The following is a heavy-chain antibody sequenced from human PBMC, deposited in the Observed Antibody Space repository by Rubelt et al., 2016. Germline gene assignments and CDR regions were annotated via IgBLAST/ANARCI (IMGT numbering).Heavy chain of an antibody. V-gene: IGHV3-74*01. CDR1: GFTLNNYW. CDR3: ARGSYYFDY. D-gene: IGHD2-21*01. CDR2: INSDGSST. Sequence: GFTLNNYWMHWVRQAPGKGLVWVSRINSDGSSTSYVDSVKGRFTISRDNAKNTLYLQMNSLRDEDTAVYYCARGSYYFDYWGQGTLVTVTS. J-gene: IGHJ4*02.